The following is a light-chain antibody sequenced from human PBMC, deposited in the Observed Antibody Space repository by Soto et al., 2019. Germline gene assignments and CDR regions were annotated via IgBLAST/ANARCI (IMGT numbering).Light chain of an antibody. Sequence: QYVLTQSPSVSAAPGQKVTISCSGSSSNIGSNYVSWYQQFPDTAPKLLIYDNIKRPSGIPDRFSGSKSGTSATLVITGLQTGDEADYYCGTWDGSRNWVFGGGTKLTVL. CDR2: DNI. CDR3: GTWDGSRNWV. V-gene: IGLV1-51*01. J-gene: IGLJ3*02. CDR1: SSNIGSNY.